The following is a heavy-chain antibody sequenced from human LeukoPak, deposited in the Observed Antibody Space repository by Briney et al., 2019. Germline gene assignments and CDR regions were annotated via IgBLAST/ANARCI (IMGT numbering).Heavy chain of an antibody. D-gene: IGHD1-26*01. CDR2: ISSNGGST. V-gene: IGHV3-64D*09. Sequence: GGSLRLSCSASGFTFSSYAMHWVRQAPGKGLEYVSAISSNGGSTYYADSVKGRFTISRDNSKNTLYLQMGSLRAEDTAVYYCVKGGTVVGATTGDYWGQGTLVTVSS. CDR3: VKGGTVVGATTGDY. CDR1: GFTFSSYA. J-gene: IGHJ4*02.